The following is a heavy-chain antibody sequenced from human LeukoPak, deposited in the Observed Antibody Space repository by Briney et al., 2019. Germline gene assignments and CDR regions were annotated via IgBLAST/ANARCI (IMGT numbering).Heavy chain of an antibody. V-gene: IGHV1-69*04. D-gene: IGHD3-22*01. Sequence: ASVKVSCKASGGTFSSSAISWVRQAPGQGLEWMGRIIPILGIANYAQKFQGRVTITADKSTSTAYMELSSLRSEDTAVYYCARGDDSGFDYWGQGTLVTVSS. J-gene: IGHJ4*02. CDR1: GGTFSSSA. CDR3: ARGDDSGFDY. CDR2: IIPILGIA.